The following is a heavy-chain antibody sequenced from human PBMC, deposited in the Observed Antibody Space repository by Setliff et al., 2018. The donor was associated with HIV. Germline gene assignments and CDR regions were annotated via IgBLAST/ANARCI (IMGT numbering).Heavy chain of an antibody. V-gene: IGHV4-38-2*02. CDR1: GYSISSGYY. Sequence: SETLSLTCAVSGYSISSGYYWGWIRQPPGKGLEWIGSIYHSGNTYYNPSLKSRVTMSLDTSKNQFSLKLSSVTAADTAVYYCARDVNYNFWSGYYPSFDYWGQGTLVTVSS. CDR2: IYHSGNT. J-gene: IGHJ4*02. D-gene: IGHD3-3*01. CDR3: ARDVNYNFWSGYYPSFDY.